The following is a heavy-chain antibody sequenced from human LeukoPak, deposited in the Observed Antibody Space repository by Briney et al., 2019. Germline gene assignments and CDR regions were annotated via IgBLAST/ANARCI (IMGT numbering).Heavy chain of an antibody. D-gene: IGHD3-22*01. V-gene: IGHV4-59*11. CDR3: ARLLDNDASGDPDTFDM. CDR2: IYYNGKT. J-gene: IGHJ3*02. Sequence: SETLSLTCSVSGGSMSRHYWSWIRQPPGKGLEWIGYIYYNGKTYYKPSLRSRVTMSIDTSKSPFSLKLTSVTAADTAVYSCARLLDNDASGDPDTFDMWGQGTVVTVSS. CDR1: GGSMSRHY.